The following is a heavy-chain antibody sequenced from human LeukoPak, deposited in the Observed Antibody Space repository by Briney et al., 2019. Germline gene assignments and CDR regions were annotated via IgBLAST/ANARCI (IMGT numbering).Heavy chain of an antibody. CDR2: ISSGGGST. Sequence: GGSLRLSCAASGFSFSTYAMTWVRQAPGKGLEWVSGISSGGGSTYYADSVKGRFTISRDNSKNTLDLEMNSLRAEDTAVYYCAKDVGGYYFTYWSGCFDHWGQGTLVTVSS. CDR1: GFSFSTYA. D-gene: IGHD3-10*01. J-gene: IGHJ4*02. CDR3: AKDVGGYYFTYWSGCFDH. V-gene: IGHV3-23*01.